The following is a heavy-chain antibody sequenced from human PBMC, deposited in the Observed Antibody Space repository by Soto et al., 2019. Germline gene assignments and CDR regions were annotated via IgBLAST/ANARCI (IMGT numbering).Heavy chain of an antibody. CDR3: ARSSGKYYYDSSGDFYFDY. V-gene: IGHV4-31*02. CDR1: GGSISSGGYY. Sequence: PSETLSLTCTVSGGSISSGGYYWSWIRQHPGKGLEWIGYIYYSGSTYYNPSLKSRVTISVDTSKNQFSLKLSSVTAADTAVYYCARSSGKYYYDSSGDFYFDYWGQGTLVTVSS. CDR2: IYYSGST. J-gene: IGHJ4*02. D-gene: IGHD3-22*01.